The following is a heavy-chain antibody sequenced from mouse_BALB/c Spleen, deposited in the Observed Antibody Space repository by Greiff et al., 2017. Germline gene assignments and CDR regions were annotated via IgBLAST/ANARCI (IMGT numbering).Heavy chain of an antibody. CDR3: TRFNPCGYWFAY. Sequence: VQLQQPGAELVKPGASVKLSCKASGYTFTSYWINWVKQRPGQGLEWIGNIYPSDSYTNYNQKFKDKATLTVDKSSSTAYMQLSSPTSEDSAVYYCTRFNPCGYWFAYWGQGTLVTVSA. CDR1: GYTFTSYW. J-gene: IGHJ3*01. V-gene: IGHV1-69*02. D-gene: IGHD6-1*01. CDR2: IYPSDSYT.